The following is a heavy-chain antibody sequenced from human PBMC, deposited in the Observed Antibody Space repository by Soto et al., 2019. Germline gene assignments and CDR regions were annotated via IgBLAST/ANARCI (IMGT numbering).Heavy chain of an antibody. CDR2: IKSNTDGGTA. Sequence: EVQLVESGGGLVNPGGSLRLSCAASGFTFNNAWMSWVRQAPGKGLEWVGRIKSNTDGGTADYAAPVNGRCTVSRDDSKNTVYLQVNSLKTEDTAVYYCATDLKTGTERGKFDYWGQGALVTVSS. CDR1: GFTFNNAW. D-gene: IGHD1-1*01. V-gene: IGHV3-15*01. J-gene: IGHJ4*02. CDR3: ATDLKTGTERGKFDY.